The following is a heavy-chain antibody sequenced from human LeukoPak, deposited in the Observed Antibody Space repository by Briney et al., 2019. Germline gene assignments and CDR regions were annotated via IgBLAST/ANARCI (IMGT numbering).Heavy chain of an antibody. CDR2: INPNSGDT. J-gene: IGHJ1*01. V-gene: IGHV1-2*02. CDR1: GGTFSSYA. CDR3: ARGSYDSSDFEYFHH. Sequence: ASVKVSCKASGGTFSSYAISWVRQAPGQGLEWMGWINPNSGDTNYAQKFQGRVTMTRDTSISTAYMELSRLTSGDTAFYYCARGSYDSSDFEYFHHWGQGALLTVSS. D-gene: IGHD3-22*01.